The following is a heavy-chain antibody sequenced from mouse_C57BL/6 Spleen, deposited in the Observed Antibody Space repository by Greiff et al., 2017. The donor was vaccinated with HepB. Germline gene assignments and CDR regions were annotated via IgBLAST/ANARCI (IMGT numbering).Heavy chain of an antibody. V-gene: IGHV7-3*01. J-gene: IGHJ1*03. CDR2: IRNKANGYTT. CDR1: GFTFTDYY. Sequence: EVKVEESGGGLVQPGGSLSLSCAASGFTFTDYYMSWVRQPPGKALEWLGFIRNKANGYTTEYSASVKGRFTISRDNSQSILYLQMNALRAEDSATYYCARLLFSHWYFDVWGTGTTVTVSS. D-gene: IGHD2-1*01. CDR3: ARLLFSHWYFDV.